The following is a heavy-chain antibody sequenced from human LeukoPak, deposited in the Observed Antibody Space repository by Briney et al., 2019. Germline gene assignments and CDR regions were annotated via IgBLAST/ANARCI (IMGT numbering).Heavy chain of an antibody. J-gene: IGHJ6*02. CDR3: VREARSRSGMDV. CDR2: INGDGNTV. Sequence: PGGSLGLSCAASGFTFSSFWMHWVRQTPGKGLVWVSRINGDGNTVNYADSVRGRFTISRDNAKNTLYLQMNSLRAEDTAVYYCVREARSRSGMDVWGQGTTVTVSS. CDR1: GFTFSSFW. V-gene: IGHV3-74*01.